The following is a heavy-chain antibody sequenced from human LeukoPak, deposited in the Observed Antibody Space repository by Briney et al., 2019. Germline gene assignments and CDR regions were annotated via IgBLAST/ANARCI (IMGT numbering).Heavy chain of an antibody. Sequence: GGSLRLSCAASGFTFSSYGMHWVRQAPGKGLEWVAFILYDGGNTYYADSVKGRFTISRDNSKSTLYLQMNSLRAEDTAVYYCAKTPYCSSTSCSTYYYHYMDVWGKGTTVTVSS. CDR2: ILYDGGNT. D-gene: IGHD2-2*01. CDR1: GFTFSSYG. V-gene: IGHV3-30*02. J-gene: IGHJ6*03. CDR3: AKTPYCSSTSCSTYYYHYMDV.